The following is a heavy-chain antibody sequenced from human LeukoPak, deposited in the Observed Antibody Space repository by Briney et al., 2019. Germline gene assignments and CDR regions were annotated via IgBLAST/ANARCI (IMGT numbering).Heavy chain of an antibody. D-gene: IGHD3-22*01. CDR3: AKERLSSGYFDY. CDR2: ISGSDGRA. CDR1: GFTFNKYA. V-gene: IGHV3-23*01. Sequence: GGSLRLSCAASGFTFNKYAMTWVRQAPGKGLEWVSGISGSDGRAFYADSVKGRFTISRDNSKNTLYLQMNSLRAEDTAVYYCAKERLSSGYFDYWGQGTLVTVSS. J-gene: IGHJ4*02.